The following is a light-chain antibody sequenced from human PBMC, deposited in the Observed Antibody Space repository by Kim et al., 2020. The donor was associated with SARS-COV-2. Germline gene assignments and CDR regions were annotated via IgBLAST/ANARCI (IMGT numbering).Light chain of an antibody. V-gene: IGKV3-20*01. CDR2: GAS. CDR3: QQYGSSPPMYT. CDR1: QSVSSSY. Sequence: EIVLTQSPGTLSLSPGERATLSCRASQSVSSSYLAWYQQKPGQAPRLLIYGASSRATGIPDRFSGSGSGTDFTLTISRLEPEDFAVYYGQQYGSSPPMYTFGQGTKLEI. J-gene: IGKJ2*01.